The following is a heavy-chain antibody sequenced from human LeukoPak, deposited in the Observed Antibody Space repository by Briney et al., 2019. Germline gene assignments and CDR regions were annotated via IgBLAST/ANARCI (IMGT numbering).Heavy chain of an antibody. Sequence: PSETLSLTCAISGHSTTRGYYWAWFRQSPGKGLEWIATFFQSHKSFYNASLESRVTMPLDTSKSQFSLNLTSVTAADTAIYYCARVLSVPYLLDSWGRGTQVTVSS. CDR1: GHSTTRGYY. CDR2: FFQSHKS. V-gene: IGHV4-38-2*01. J-gene: IGHJ4*02. CDR3: ARVLSVPYLLDS. D-gene: IGHD3-10*02.